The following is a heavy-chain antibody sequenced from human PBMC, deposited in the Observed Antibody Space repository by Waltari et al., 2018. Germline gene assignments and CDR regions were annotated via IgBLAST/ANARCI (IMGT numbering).Heavy chain of an antibody. D-gene: IGHD6-6*01. CDR2: IIPIFGTA. CDR3: AREGAYSSSSKGYYYYGMDV. J-gene: IGHJ6*02. CDR1: GGTFSSYA. V-gene: IGHV1-69*08. Sequence: QVQLVQSGAEVKKPGSSVKVSCKASGGTFSSYAISWVRQAPGQGLEWMGRIIPIFGTANYAQKFQGRVTITADKSTSTAYMELSSLRSEDTAVYYCAREGAYSSSSKGYYYYGMDVWGQGTTVTVSS.